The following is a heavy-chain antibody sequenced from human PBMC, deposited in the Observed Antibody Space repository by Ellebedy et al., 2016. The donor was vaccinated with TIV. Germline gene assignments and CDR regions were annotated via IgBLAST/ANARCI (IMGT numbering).Heavy chain of an antibody. CDR2: INSGSNKI. CDR1: GFTFSLNW. D-gene: IGHD2-2*03. J-gene: IGHJ4*02. CDR3: ARAWTMDY. Sequence: GESLKISCAASGFTFSLNWMYWVRQAPGKGLEWVSFINSGSNKIKYADSVKGRFTISRDDAKNSLYLQMSSLRDEDTAVYYCARAWTMDYWGQGTLVTVSS. V-gene: IGHV3-48*02.